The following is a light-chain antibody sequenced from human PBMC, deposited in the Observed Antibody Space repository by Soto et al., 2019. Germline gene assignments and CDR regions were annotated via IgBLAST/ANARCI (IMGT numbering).Light chain of an antibody. CDR1: QGISSA. CDR2: DVF. CDR3: QQLETYPLT. V-gene: IGKV1-13*02. Sequence: AIPVTPSPSSLSASVGDTVTITCRASQGISSAFAWYQQKPGKVPRLLIYDVFNLQSGVPSRFSGSGSGTDFTLTISRLQPEDFSTYDCQQLETYPLTFGRGTRLEVK. J-gene: IGKJ5*01.